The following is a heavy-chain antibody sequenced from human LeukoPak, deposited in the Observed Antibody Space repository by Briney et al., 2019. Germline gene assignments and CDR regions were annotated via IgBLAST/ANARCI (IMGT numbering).Heavy chain of an antibody. J-gene: IGHJ4*02. Sequence: PSETLSLTCTVSGGSISSSSYYWGWIRQPPGTGLEWIGSIYYSGSTYYNPSLKSRVTISVDTSKNQFSLKLSSVTAADTAVYYCARQYSGSYRHFDYWGQGTLVTVSS. CDR2: IYYSGST. CDR3: ARQYSGSYRHFDY. V-gene: IGHV4-39*01. CDR1: GGSISSSSYY. D-gene: IGHD1-26*01.